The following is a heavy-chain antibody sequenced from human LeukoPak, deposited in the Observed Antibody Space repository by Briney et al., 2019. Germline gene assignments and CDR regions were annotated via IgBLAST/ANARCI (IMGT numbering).Heavy chain of an antibody. J-gene: IGHJ6*03. V-gene: IGHV1-8*03. D-gene: IGHD6-13*01. Sequence: GASVKVSCKASGYTFTSYYMHWVRQATGQGLEWMGWMNPNSGNTGYAQKFQGRVTITRNTSISTAYMELSSLRSEDTAVYYCARGSIAAASYYMDVWGKGTTVTVSS. CDR3: ARGSIAAASYYMDV. CDR2: MNPNSGNT. CDR1: GYTFTSYY.